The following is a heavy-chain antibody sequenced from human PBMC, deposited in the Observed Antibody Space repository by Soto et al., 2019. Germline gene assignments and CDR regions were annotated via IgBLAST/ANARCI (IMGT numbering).Heavy chain of an antibody. CDR1: GGSISSGDYY. V-gene: IGHV4-30-4*01. CDR2: IYYSGST. CDR3: ARGEMATLHFDY. J-gene: IGHJ4*02. Sequence: SETLSLTCTVSGGSISSGDYYWSWIRQPPGKGLEWIGYIYYSGSTYYNPSLKSRVTISVDTSKNQFSLKLSSVTAADTAVYYCARGEMATLHFDYWGQGTLVTVSS. D-gene: IGHD5-12*01.